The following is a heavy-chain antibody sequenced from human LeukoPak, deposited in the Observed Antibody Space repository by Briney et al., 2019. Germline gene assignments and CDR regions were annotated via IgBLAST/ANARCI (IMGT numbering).Heavy chain of an antibody. J-gene: IGHJ6*03. Sequence: SETLSLTCAVSGGSISSSNWWSWVRQPPGKGLEWIGSIYHSGSTYYNPSLKSRVTISVDTSKNQFSLKLSSVTAADTAVYYCARENGDYGGGYYYYYYYMDVWGKGTTVTVSS. V-gene: IGHV4-4*02. D-gene: IGHD4-17*01. CDR2: IYHSGST. CDR1: GGSISSSNW. CDR3: ARENGDYGGGYYYYYYYMDV.